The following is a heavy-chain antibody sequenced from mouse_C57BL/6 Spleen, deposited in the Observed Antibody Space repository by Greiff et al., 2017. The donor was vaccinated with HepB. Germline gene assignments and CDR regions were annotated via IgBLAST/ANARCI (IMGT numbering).Heavy chain of an antibody. J-gene: IGHJ1*03. CDR3: ARDPFHYYGSSYGYFDV. CDR2: INPNNGGT. V-gene: IGHV1-26*01. D-gene: IGHD1-1*01. CDR1: GYTFTDYY. Sequence: EVQLQQSGPELVKPGASVKISCKASGYTFTDYYMNWVKQSHGKSLEWIGDINPNNGGTSYNQKFKGKATLTVDKSSSTAYMELRSLTSEDSAVYYCARDPFHYYGSSYGYFDVWGTGTTVTVSS.